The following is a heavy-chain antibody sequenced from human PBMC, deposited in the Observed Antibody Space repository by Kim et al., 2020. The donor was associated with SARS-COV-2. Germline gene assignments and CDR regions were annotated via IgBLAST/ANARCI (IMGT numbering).Heavy chain of an antibody. V-gene: IGHV3-74*01. J-gene: IGHJ5*02. CDR1: GFTFSSYW. CDR3: ARDRSYCSFTHCWGCFDP. CDR2: INSDGSST. D-gene: IGHD2-2*01. Sequence: GGSLRLSCAASGFTFSSYWMHWVRQAPGKGLVWLSRINSDGSSTNYADSVKGRFTISRDNAKNTLYLQMNSLGAEDTAVYYCARDRSYCSFTHCWGCFDPWGQGTLVTVS.